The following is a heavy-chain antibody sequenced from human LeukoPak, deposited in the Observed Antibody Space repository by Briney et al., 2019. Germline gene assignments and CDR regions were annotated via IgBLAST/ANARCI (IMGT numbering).Heavy chain of an antibody. V-gene: IGHV3-23*01. CDR1: GFTFGSYA. Sequence: GGSLRLSCAASGFTFGSYAMSWVRQAPGQGLEWVSAISGSGGSTYYADSVKGRFTISRDNSKNTLYLQMNSLRAEDTAVYYCAKDLGGSDFDYWGQGTLVTVSS. J-gene: IGHJ4*02. CDR3: AKDLGGSDFDY. CDR2: ISGSGGST. D-gene: IGHD5-12*01.